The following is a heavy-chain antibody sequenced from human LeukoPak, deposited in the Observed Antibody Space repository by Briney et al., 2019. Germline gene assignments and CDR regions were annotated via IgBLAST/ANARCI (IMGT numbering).Heavy chain of an antibody. CDR3: ARGRMYYYGSGTFFDP. CDR2: ISSSSSTI. J-gene: IGHJ5*02. D-gene: IGHD3-10*01. CDR1: GFTVSSNY. Sequence: PGGSLRLSCAASGFTVSSNYMNWVRQAPGKGLEWVSYISSSSSTIYYADSVKGRFTISRDNAKNSLYLQMNSLRAEDTAVYYCARGRMYYYGSGTFFDPWGQGTLVTVSS. V-gene: IGHV3-48*04.